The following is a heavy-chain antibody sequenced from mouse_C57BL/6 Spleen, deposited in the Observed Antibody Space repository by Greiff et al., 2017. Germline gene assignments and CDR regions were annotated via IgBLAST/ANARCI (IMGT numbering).Heavy chain of an antibody. CDR3: ARGYSGSGTDYYAMDY. V-gene: IGHV1-22*01. D-gene: IGHD1-3*01. CDR1: GYTFTGYD. Sequence: VQLQQSGAELARPGASVKLSCKASGYTFTGYDMHWVKQSPGQGLEWIGDINPSNGDTSYNQKFKGKATLTANKSSSTAYMELRSLTSEDSAVYYCARGYSGSGTDYYAMDYWGQGTSVTVSS. CDR2: INPSNGDT. J-gene: IGHJ4*01.